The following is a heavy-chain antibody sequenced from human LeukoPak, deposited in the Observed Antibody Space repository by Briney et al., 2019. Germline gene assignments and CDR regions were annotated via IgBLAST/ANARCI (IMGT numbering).Heavy chain of an antibody. Sequence: WGSLRLSCAASGFTFSSYAMSWVRQAPGKGLEWVSVITGSGCSAYSAEAVKGRFTISRDNSKNTLMLKMNSLRAEDTAVYYCAKDGLFQYTYGSDYWGQGTLVTV. J-gene: IGHJ4*02. CDR2: ITGSGCSA. D-gene: IGHD5-18*01. CDR3: AKDGLFQYTYGSDY. CDR1: GFTFSSYA. V-gene: IGHV3-23*01.